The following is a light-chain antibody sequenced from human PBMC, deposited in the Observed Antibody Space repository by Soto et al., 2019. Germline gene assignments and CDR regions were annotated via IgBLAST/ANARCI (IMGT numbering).Light chain of an antibody. CDR2: AAS. V-gene: IGKV1-8*01. Sequence: AIRMTQSPSSFSASTGDRVTITCRATQGVSSYLAWYQQKPGKAPKLLISAASTLQSGVPSRFSGSGSGTDFTLTISCPQSEDFSTYYCQQYYGYPRTFGGGTKVEIK. J-gene: IGKJ4*01. CDR3: QQYYGYPRT. CDR1: QGVSSY.